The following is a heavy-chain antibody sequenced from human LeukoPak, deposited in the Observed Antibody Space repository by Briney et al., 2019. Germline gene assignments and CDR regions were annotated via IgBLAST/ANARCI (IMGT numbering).Heavy chain of an antibody. CDR3: ARGGRDGPGGF. Sequence: SQTLSLTCIVSVASARSQYWNWIRHPPGKRLEWIGFVSYSGTTNYNPSLNGRVTISIDTSKNRVSLRLTSVTAADTAYYRCARGGRDGPGGFGGQGTLVTVSS. CDR2: VSYSGTT. D-gene: IGHD5-24*01. V-gene: IGHV4-59*02. CDR1: VASARSQY. J-gene: IGHJ1*01.